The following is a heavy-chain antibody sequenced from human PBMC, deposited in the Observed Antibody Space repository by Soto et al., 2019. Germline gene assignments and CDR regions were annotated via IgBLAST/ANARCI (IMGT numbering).Heavy chain of an antibody. CDR3: ARGLGTTVTTDWFDP. J-gene: IGHJ5*02. CDR2: INHSGST. CDR1: GRPFSAYY. D-gene: IGHD4-17*01. Sequence: PSDALSLTFTTSGRPFSAYYWSRISQPPGKGLEWIGEINHSGSTNYNPSLKSRVTISVDTSKNQFSLKLSSVTAADTAVYYCARGLGTTVTTDWFDPWGQG. V-gene: IGHV4-34*01.